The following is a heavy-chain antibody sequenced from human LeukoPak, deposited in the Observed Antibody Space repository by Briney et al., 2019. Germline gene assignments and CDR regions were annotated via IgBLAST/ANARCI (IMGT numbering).Heavy chain of an antibody. J-gene: IGHJ5*02. V-gene: IGHV1-69*02. CDR3: ASGYYDFWSGYGLGA. CDR1: GGTFSSYT. Sequence: SVKVSCKASGGTFSSYTISWVRQAPGQGLEWMGRIIPILGIANYAQKFQGRVTITADKSTSTAYMELSSLRSEDTAVCYCASGYYDFWSGYGLGAWGQGTPVTVSS. D-gene: IGHD3-3*01. CDR2: IIPILGIA.